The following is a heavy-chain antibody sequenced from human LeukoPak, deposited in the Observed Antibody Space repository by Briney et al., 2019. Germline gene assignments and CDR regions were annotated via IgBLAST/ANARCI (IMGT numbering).Heavy chain of an antibody. CDR2: INSDGSST. J-gene: IGHJ3*02. Sequence: GGSLRLSCAVSGFTFSSYWMHWVRQVPGKGLVWVSRINSDGSSTTYADSVKGRFTISRDNAKNTLYMQVNSLRAEDTAVYYCARDGPGGGLASNAFDIWGQGTMVTVSS. D-gene: IGHD3-10*01. CDR1: GFTFSSYW. V-gene: IGHV3-74*01. CDR3: ARDGPGGGLASNAFDI.